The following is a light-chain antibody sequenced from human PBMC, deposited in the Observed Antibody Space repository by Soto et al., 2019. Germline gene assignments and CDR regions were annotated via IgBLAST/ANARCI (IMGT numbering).Light chain of an antibody. CDR1: QNVSSN. J-gene: IGKJ1*01. Sequence: EIVMTQSPCTLSASIGERATLSCRASQNVSSNLAWYQQKRGQAPRLLIYCASSRATGIPARFSGSGSGTEFTLTISSLQSEDFAAYYCQQCNYWPRTFGLGTKVDIK. V-gene: IGKV3-15*01. CDR2: CAS. CDR3: QQCNYWPRT.